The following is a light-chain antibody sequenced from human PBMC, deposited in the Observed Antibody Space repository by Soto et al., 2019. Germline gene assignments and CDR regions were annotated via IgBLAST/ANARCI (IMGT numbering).Light chain of an antibody. V-gene: IGLV1-44*01. CDR2: SNN. CDR3: AAWDDSVQGWV. Sequence: QSVLPQPPSASGTPGQRVTISCSGGTSNIGSNTANWYQRLPGTAPKLLMYSNNQRPSGVPDRFSGSKSGTSASLAISGLQSEDEADYFCAAWDDSVQGWVFGGGTKVTVL. J-gene: IGLJ3*02. CDR1: TSNIGSNT.